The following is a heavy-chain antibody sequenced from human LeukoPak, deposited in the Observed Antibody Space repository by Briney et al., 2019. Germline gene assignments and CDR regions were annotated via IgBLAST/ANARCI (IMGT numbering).Heavy chain of an antibody. CDR3: ARVARLGIAAFYYFDY. D-gene: IGHD6-13*01. CDR1: GGSISSGGYY. Sequence: PSETLSLTCTVSGGSISSGGYYWSWIRQHPGTGLEWIGYIYYSGSTYYNPSLKSRVTISVDTSKNQFSLKLSSVTAADTAVYYCARVARLGIAAFYYFDYWGQGTLVTVSS. CDR2: IYYSGST. V-gene: IGHV4-31*03. J-gene: IGHJ4*02.